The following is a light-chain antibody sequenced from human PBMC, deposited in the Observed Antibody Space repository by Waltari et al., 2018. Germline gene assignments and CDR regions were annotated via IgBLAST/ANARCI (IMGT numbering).Light chain of an antibody. Sequence: QSVLTQPPSVSAAPGQKVTISCSGSSSNIGTSYVSWYQQLPGTAPKLLVYENDKRPSGIPDRFSGPKSGTSATLGITGLQTGDEADYYCGTWDSSLNGGVFGGGTKLTVL. CDR1: SSNIGTSY. V-gene: IGLV1-51*02. CDR3: GTWDSSLNGGV. CDR2: END. J-gene: IGLJ2*01.